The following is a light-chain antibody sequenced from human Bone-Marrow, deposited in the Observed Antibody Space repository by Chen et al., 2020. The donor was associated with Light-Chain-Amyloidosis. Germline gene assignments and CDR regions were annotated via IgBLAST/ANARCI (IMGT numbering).Light chain of an antibody. CDR3: SSYTITNTLV. J-gene: IGLJ1*01. V-gene: IGLV2-14*01. CDR1: SSDVGGDNH. Sequence: QSALTQPASVSGSPGQSITIPCTGTSSDVGGDNHVSWYQQHPDKAPKLMIYEVTNRPSWVPDRFSGSQSDNTASLTISGLQPEDEAEYFCSSYTITNTLVFGSGTRVTVL. CDR2: EVT.